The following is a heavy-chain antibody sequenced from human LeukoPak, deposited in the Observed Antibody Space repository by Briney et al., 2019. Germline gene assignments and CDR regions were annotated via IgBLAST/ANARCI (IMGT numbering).Heavy chain of an antibody. Sequence: PGGSLRLSCAASGFTFSNYAMSWVRQAPGKGLEWVSAISGTGGATYYADSVQGRFPISRDNSKNTLYLQMNSLRAEDTAVYYCANNDRGTLDYWGQGTLVTVSS. CDR2: ISGTGGAT. V-gene: IGHV3-23*01. D-gene: IGHD1-1*01. CDR3: ANNDRGTLDY. CDR1: GFTFSNYA. J-gene: IGHJ4*02.